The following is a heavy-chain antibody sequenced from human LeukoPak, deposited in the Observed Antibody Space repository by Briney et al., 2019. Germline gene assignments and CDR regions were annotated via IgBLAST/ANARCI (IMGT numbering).Heavy chain of an antibody. CDR1: GGSISSSTYF. J-gene: IGHJ4*02. V-gene: IGHV4-39*07. D-gene: IGHD3-10*01. CDR3: ATLLLWFGELTSWDY. Sequence: SETLSLTCIVSGGSISSSTYFWGWIRQPPGKGLEWIGIISYNGTTYYNPSLKRRVTISVDTSKNQFSLRLNSVTAADTAVYYCATLLLWFGELTSWDYWGQGTLVTVSS. CDR2: ISYNGTT.